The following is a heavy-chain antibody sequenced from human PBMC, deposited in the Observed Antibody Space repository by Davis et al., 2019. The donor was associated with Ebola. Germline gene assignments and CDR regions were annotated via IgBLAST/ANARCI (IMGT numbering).Heavy chain of an antibody. D-gene: IGHD2-8*02. V-gene: IGHV5-51*01. J-gene: IGHJ3*02. CDR2: IYTGDSDT. Sequence: GESLKISCKDSGNSFTNHWIGWVRQMPGKGLEWMGIIYTGDSDTRYSPSFRGQVTISADKSIKTAFLQWSSLKASDTAMYYCASLRRTITGMDDAFEIWGQGTMVTVSS. CDR1: GNSFTNHW. CDR3: ASLRRTITGMDDAFEI.